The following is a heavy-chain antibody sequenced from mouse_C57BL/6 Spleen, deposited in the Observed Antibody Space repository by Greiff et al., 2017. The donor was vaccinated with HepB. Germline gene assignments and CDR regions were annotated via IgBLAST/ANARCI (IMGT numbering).Heavy chain of an antibody. CDR3: ARSEAYYGNSFDY. V-gene: IGHV1-50*01. Sequence: QVQLQQPGAELVKPGASVKLSCKASGYTFTSYWMQWVKQRPGQGLEWIGEIDPSDSNTNYNQKFKGKATLTVDTSSSTAYMQLSSLTSEDSAVYYCARSEAYYGNSFDYWGQGTTLTVSS. CDR2: IDPSDSNT. CDR1: GYTFTSYW. D-gene: IGHD2-10*01. J-gene: IGHJ2*01.